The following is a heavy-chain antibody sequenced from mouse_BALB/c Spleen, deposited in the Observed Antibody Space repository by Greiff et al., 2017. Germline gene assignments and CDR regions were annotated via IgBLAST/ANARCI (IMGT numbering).Heavy chain of an antibody. CDR2: IEPANGNT. D-gene: IGHD1-1*01. J-gene: IGHJ1*01. Sequence: EVQLQQSGAELVKPGASVKLSCTASGFNIKVTYMHWVQQRPEQGLEWIGRIEPANGNTKYDPKFQGKATITADTSSNTAYLQLSSLTSEDTAVYYCALYYYGSSYDWYFDGWGAGTTVTVSS. V-gene: IGHV14-3*02. CDR3: ALYYYGSSYDWYFDG. CDR1: GFNIKVTY.